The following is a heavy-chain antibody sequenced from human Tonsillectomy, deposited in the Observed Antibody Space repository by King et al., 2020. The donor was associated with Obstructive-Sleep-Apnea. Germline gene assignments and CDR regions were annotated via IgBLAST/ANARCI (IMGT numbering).Heavy chain of an antibody. J-gene: IGHJ4*02. CDR2: ISGSGGST. CDR1: GFTFSRYA. Sequence: VQLVESGGGLVQPGGSLRLSCAASGFTFSRYAMSWVRQAPGKGLEWVSAISGSGGSTYYADSVKGRFTISRDNSKNTVYLQMNSLRAEDTAVYYCATVLRYLDWLLWGDYWGQGTLVTVSS. CDR3: ATVLRYLDWLLWGDY. D-gene: IGHD3-9*01. V-gene: IGHV3-23*04.